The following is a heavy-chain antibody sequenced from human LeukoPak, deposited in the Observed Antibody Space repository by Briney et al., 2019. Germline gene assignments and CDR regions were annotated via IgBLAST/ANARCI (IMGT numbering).Heavy chain of an antibody. V-gene: IGHV3-30-3*01. Sequence: PGGSLGLSCAASGFTFSSYAMHRARQAPGKGLEWVAVISYDGSNKYYADSVKGRFTISRDNSKNTLYLQMNSLRAEDTAVYYCARDNPSMYSSGWDGGSAFDYWGQGTLVTVSS. J-gene: IGHJ4*02. CDR3: ARDNPSMYSSGWDGGSAFDY. CDR2: ISYDGSNK. CDR1: GFTFSSYA. D-gene: IGHD6-19*01.